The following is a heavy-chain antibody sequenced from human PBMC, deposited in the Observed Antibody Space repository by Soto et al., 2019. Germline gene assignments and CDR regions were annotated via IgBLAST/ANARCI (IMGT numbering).Heavy chain of an antibody. CDR2: ISAYNGNT. J-gene: IGHJ6*02. CDR3: ARDRALWFGEQIDYYGMDV. D-gene: IGHD3-10*01. Sequence: QVQLVQSGAEVKKPGASVKVSCKASGYTFTSYGISWVRQAPGQGLEWMGWISAYNGNTNYAQKLQGRVTMTTDTCTSTVYMELRSLRSDDTAVYYCARDRALWFGEQIDYYGMDVWGQGTTVTVSS. CDR1: GYTFTSYG. V-gene: IGHV1-18*04.